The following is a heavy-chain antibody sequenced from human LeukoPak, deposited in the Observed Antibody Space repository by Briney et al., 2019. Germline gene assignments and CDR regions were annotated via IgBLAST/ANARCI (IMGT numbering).Heavy chain of an antibody. CDR3: ARQQYSTSSCDS. V-gene: IGHV4-59*01. CDR1: GFTFSNAW. D-gene: IGHD6-6*01. CDR2: IYYSGSS. Sequence: GSLRLSCAASGFTFSNAWMSWVRQAPGKGLEWIGNIYYSGSSYYNPSLKSRVTVSVDTAKNQFSLKLSSVTAADTAVYYCARQQYSTSSCDSWGQGTLVTVST. J-gene: IGHJ4*02.